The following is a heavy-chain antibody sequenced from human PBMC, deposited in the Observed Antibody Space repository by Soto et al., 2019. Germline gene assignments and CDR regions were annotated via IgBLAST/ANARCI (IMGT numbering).Heavy chain of an antibody. V-gene: IGHV4-39*01. Sequence: SETLSLTCTVSGGSISSSSYYWGWIRQPPGKGLEWIGSIYYSGSTYYNPSLKSRVTISVDTSKDQFSLKLSSVTAADTAVYYCARLDYQNYYYYGMDVWGQGTTVT. CDR3: ARLDYQNYYYYGMDV. CDR1: GGSISSSSYY. D-gene: IGHD2-2*01. J-gene: IGHJ6*02. CDR2: IYYSGST.